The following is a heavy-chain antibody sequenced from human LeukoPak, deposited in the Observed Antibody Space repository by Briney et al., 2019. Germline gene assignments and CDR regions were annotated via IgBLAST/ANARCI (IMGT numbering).Heavy chain of an antibody. CDR2: IWYDGSNK. CDR3: ARDYYGSGSYYTAVPDY. V-gene: IGHV3-33*01. D-gene: IGHD3-10*01. J-gene: IGHJ4*02. CDR1: GFTFSSYG. Sequence: GRSLRLSCAASGFTFSSYGMHWVRQAPGKGLEWVAVIWYDGSNKYYADSVKGRFTISRDNSKNTLYLQMNSLRAEDTAVHYCARDYYGSGSYYTAVPDYWGQGTLVTVSS.